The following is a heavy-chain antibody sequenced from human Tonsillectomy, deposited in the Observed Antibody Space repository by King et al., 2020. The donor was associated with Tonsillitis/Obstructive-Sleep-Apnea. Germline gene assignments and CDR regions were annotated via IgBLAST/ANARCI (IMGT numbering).Heavy chain of an antibody. J-gene: IGHJ2*01. D-gene: IGHD4-17*01. V-gene: IGHV1-58*01. CDR3: AATTGTTGGWYFDL. CDR2: IVVGRGNT. Sequence: QLVESGPEVKKPGTSVKVSCKASGFTFTSSAVQWVRQARGQRLEWIGWIVVGRGNTNYAQKFQERVTITRDMSTSPAYMELSSLRAEDTAVYYCAATTGTTGGWYFDLWGRGTLVTVSS. CDR1: GFTFTSSA.